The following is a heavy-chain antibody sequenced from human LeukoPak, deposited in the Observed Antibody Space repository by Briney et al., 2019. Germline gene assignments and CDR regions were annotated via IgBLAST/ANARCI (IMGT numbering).Heavy chain of an antibody. CDR2: ISSSGSTI. J-gene: IGHJ6*04. V-gene: IGHV3-48*03. Sequence: PGGSLRLSCAASRFTFSRYSMRWVRQAPGKGLEWVSYISSSGSTIYYADSVKGRFTISRDNAKNSLYLQMNSLRAEDTAVYYCAELGITMIGGVWGKGTTVTISS. D-gene: IGHD3-10*02. CDR3: AELGITMIGGV. CDR1: RFTFSRYS.